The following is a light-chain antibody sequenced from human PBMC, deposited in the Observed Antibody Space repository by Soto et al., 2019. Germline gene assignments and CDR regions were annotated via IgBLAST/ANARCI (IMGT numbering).Light chain of an antibody. Sequence: IQLTQSPSSLSASVGDRVTITCRASQDISDYLAWYQQKPGKAPKFLIYAASTLQSGVPSRFSGSGSGTDFSLTISSLQPEDCATYYCQQVKSHPLTFGGGTKVEIK. CDR1: QDISDY. CDR3: QQVKSHPLT. CDR2: AAS. V-gene: IGKV1-9*01. J-gene: IGKJ4*01.